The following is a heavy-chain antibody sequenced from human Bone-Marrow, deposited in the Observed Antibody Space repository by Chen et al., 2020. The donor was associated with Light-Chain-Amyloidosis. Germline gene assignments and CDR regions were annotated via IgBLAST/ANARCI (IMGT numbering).Heavy chain of an antibody. D-gene: IGHD3-3*01. Sequence: DVRLVESGGGLVQPGGSLRLSCAASGLTSRDDWMSWVRQSPGKGLEWVANVRQDVSEKDYAASVKGRFTISRDDAKNSVYLQMNNLRAEDTAVYYCARDRTLFGVAQYYFDYWGQGTRVTVSS. CDR3: ARDRTLFGVAQYYFDY. V-gene: IGHV3-7*03. CDR1: GLTSRDDW. CDR2: VRQDVSEK. J-gene: IGHJ4*02.